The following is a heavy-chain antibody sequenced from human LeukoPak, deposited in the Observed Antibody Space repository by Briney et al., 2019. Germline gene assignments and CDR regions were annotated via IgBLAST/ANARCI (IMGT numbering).Heavy chain of an antibody. CDR3: ARGRPCYYDSSGYIFDY. CDR2: INPNSGGT. D-gene: IGHD3-22*01. V-gene: IGHV1-2*02. J-gene: IGHJ4*02. Sequence: VKVSCKASGYTFTVYYMHWVRQAPGQGLEWMGWINPNSGGTNYAQKFQGRVTMTRDTSISTAYMELSRLRSDDTAVYYCARGRPCYYDSSGYIFDYWGQGTLVTVSS. CDR1: GYTFTVYY.